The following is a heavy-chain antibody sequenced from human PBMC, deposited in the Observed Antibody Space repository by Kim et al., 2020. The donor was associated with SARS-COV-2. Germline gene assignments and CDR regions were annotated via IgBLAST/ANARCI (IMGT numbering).Heavy chain of an antibody. CDR2: IYYSGST. D-gene: IGHD3-3*01. Sequence: SETLSLTCTVSGGSISSYYWSWIRQPPGKGLEWIGYIYYSGSTNYNPSLKSRVTISVDTSKNQFSLKLSSVTAADTAVYYCARFQHYFWSGFYRFDYYYGMDVWGQGTTVTVSS. V-gene: IGHV4-59*01. J-gene: IGHJ6*02. CDR3: ARFQHYFWSGFYRFDYYYGMDV. CDR1: GGSISSYY.